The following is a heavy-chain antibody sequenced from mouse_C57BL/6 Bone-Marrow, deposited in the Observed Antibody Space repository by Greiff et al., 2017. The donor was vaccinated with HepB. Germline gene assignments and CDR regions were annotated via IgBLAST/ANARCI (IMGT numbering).Heavy chain of an antibody. CDR2: IYPGDGDT. J-gene: IGHJ4*01. CDR1: GYAFSSSW. Sequence: VQLVESGPELVKPGASVKISCKASGYAFSSSWMNWVKQRPGKGLEWIGRIYPGDGDTNYNGKFKGKATLTADKSSSTAYMQLSSLTSEDSAVYFCAVYYYAMDYWGQGTSVTVSS. CDR3: AVYYYAMDY. V-gene: IGHV1-82*01.